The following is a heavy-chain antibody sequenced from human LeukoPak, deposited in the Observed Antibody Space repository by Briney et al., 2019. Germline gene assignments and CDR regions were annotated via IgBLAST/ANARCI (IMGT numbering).Heavy chain of an antibody. CDR1: GFTFSSYW. V-gene: IGHV3-7*01. CDR2: IKQDGSEK. J-gene: IGHJ4*02. CDR3: AKDSHWILFDD. Sequence: GGSLRLSCAASGFTFSSYWMSWVRQAPGRGLEWVANIKQDGSEKYYVDSVKGRFTISRDNAKNSLYLQMNSLRAEDTAVYYCAKDSHWILFDDWGQGTLVTVSS. D-gene: IGHD2-2*03.